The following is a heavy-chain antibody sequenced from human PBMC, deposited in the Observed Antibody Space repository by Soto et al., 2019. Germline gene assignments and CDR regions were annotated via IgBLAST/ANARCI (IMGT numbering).Heavy chain of an antibody. Sequence: PSETLSLTCTVSGGSISSGGYYWSWIRQHPGKGLEWIGYIYYSGSTYYNPSLKSRVTISVDTSKNQFSLKLSSVTAADTAVYYCARVDYCSGGSCYPNFDYWGQGTLVTVSS. CDR2: IYYSGST. V-gene: IGHV4-31*03. CDR1: GGSISSGGYY. CDR3: ARVDYCSGGSCYPNFDY. J-gene: IGHJ4*02. D-gene: IGHD2-15*01.